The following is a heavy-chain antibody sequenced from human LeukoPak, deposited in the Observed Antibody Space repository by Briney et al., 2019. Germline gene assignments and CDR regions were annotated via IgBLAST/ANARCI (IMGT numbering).Heavy chain of an antibody. CDR2: IIPIFGTA. CDR1: GGTSSSYA. Sequence: AASVKVSCKASGGTSSSYAISWVRQAPGQGLEWMGGIIPIFGTANYAQKFQGRVTITADESTSTAYMELSSLRSEDTAVYYCARGSPGGAYYYYYMDVWGKGTTVTISS. D-gene: IGHD2-21*01. V-gene: IGHV1-69*13. J-gene: IGHJ6*03. CDR3: ARGSPGGAYYYYYMDV.